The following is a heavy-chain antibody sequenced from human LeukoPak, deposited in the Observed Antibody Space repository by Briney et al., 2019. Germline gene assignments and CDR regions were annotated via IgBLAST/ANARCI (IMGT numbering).Heavy chain of an antibody. V-gene: IGHV1-69*04. CDR1: GGTFSSYA. CDR3: ARDSIAAAGLFDY. CDR2: VIPILGIA. Sequence: SVKVSCKASGGTFSSYAISWVRQAPGQGLEWMGRVIPILGIANYAQKFQGRVTITADKSTSTAYMELSSLRSEDTAVYYCARDSIAAAGLFDYWGQGTLVTVSS. J-gene: IGHJ4*02. D-gene: IGHD6-13*01.